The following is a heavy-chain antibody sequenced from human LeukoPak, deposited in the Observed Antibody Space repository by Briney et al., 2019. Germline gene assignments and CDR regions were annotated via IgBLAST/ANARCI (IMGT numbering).Heavy chain of an antibody. CDR1: EFIFNKSW. J-gene: IGHJ4*01. V-gene: IGHV3-7*01. CDR3: AICTSGNY. CDR2: MDPSGSHK. D-gene: IGHD1-1*01. Sequence: GGSLRLSCAASEFIFNKSWMNWVRQAPGKGLEWVANMDPSGSHKRYVDSVKGRFTISKDNPGTSLYLDMYDLRAEDTAIYYCAICTSGNYWGQGTLVTVSS.